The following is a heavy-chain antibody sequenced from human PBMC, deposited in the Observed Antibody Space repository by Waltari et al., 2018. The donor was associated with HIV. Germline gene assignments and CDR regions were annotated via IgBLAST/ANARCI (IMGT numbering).Heavy chain of an antibody. J-gene: IGHJ6*02. Sequence: QVQLVQSGAEVKKPGASVKASCTASGYTFTSYSPHWVRQAPGQGLEWMGKINPSRGSTTFAQKFQGRVTMTRDTSTNTVYMDLSSLRSEDTAVYYCARGDVVEETGDYYYGIDVWGQGTTVTVSS. CDR2: INPSRGST. CDR3: ARGDVVEETGDYYYGIDV. V-gene: IGHV1-46*03. CDR1: GYTFTSYS. D-gene: IGHD2-2*01.